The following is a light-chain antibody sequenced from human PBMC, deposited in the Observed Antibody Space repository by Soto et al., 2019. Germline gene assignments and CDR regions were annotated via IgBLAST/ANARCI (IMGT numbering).Light chain of an antibody. CDR1: SSDVGGYNY. Sequence: QSALTQPPSASGSPGQSVTISCTGTSSDVGGYNYVSWYQQHPGKAPKLMIYEVSKRPSGAPDRFSGSKSGNTASLTVSGLQAEDEADYYCSSYAGSNNWDVVFGGGTKLTVL. CDR3: SSYAGSNNWDVV. J-gene: IGLJ2*01. V-gene: IGLV2-8*01. CDR2: EVS.